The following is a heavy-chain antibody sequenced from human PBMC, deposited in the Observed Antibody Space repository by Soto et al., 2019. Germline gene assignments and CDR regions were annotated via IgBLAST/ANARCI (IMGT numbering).Heavy chain of an antibody. D-gene: IGHD2-21*02. CDR1: GCTFHTYT. Sequence: GVLSRSCAASGCTFHTYTMHGVRQAPGKWLEWVSPISSSSYIYYADSVKGRFTISRDNANNSLYLQMHNLRAEDTAVYYCAHISGGNSVDDWGQGTLGTVSS. J-gene: IGHJ4*02. CDR3: AHISGGNSVDD. V-gene: IGHV3-21*01. CDR2: ISSSSYI.